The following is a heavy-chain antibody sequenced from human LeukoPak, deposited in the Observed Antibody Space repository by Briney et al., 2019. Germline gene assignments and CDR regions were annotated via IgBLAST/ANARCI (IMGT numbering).Heavy chain of an antibody. CDR1: GGSISSSSYL. J-gene: IGHJ4*02. CDR3: GRAEHDWGPEY. Sequence: PSETLSLTCTVSGGSISSSSYLWGWIRQPPGKGLEWIGVIYYTGSTYYNPSLMSRVAISVDTSKNQFSLKLSSVTAADTAVYYCGRAEHDWGPEYWGQGTLVTVSS. CDR2: IYYTGST. D-gene: IGHD3-9*01. V-gene: IGHV4-39*01.